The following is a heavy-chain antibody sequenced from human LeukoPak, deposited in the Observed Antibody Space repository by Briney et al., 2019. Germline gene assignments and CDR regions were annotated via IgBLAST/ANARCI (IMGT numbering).Heavy chain of an antibody. D-gene: IGHD3-3*01. CDR3: ARVVERRGFWSGFSLVSWYFDL. CDR2: IKQDGSEK. Sequence: GGSLRLFCAASGFTFSSYWMNWVRQAPGKGLEWVANIKQDGSEKYYVDSVKGRFTISRDNAKNSLYLQMNSLRAEDTAVYYCARVVERRGFWSGFSLVSWYFDLWGRGTLVTVSS. CDR1: GFTFSSYW. J-gene: IGHJ2*01. V-gene: IGHV3-7*01.